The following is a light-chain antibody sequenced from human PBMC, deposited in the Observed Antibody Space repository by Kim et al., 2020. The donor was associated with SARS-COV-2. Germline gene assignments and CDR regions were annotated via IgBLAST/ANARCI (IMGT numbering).Light chain of an antibody. Sequence: ELTQPPSASGTPGQRVTISCSFSSNIASHTVNWYQHLPGTAPKLLIYNNSQRPSGVPDRFSGSKSGTSASLAISGLHSEDEGDYYCAAWGDSLMVVFGGGTQLTVL. CDR1: SNIASHT. CDR3: AAWGDSLMVV. CDR2: NNS. J-gene: IGLJ2*01. V-gene: IGLV1-44*01.